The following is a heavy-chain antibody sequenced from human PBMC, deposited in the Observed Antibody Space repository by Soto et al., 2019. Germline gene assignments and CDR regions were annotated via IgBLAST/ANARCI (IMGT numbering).Heavy chain of an antibody. CDR3: ARVGPWVPYYYDSSPYTFENWFDP. J-gene: IGHJ5*02. D-gene: IGHD3-22*01. CDR1: GYKIRSGYY. CDR2: IYHVGST. Sequence: SATISHTSTGSGYKIRSGYYWGRNRQPPGKGLEWIGSIYHVGSTYYNPSLNSRVTLSIDMTNNHVSLILNSVTAADTAVYYCARVGPWVPYYYDSSPYTFENWFDPWGQGTLVTVSS. V-gene: IGHV4-38-2*02.